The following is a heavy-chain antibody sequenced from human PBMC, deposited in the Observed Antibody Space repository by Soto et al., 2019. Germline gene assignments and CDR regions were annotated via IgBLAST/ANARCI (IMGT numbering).Heavy chain of an antibody. Sequence: GSLRLSSAAAGFSVTAHYVPWVRQAPGRGLEWVSLIYSGGGKYYADSVKGRFTISRDTSEKTFYLQMNSLRSEDTAVYYCARPDPAYAYGLNVWGQGTTVTVSS. CDR2: IYSGGGK. V-gene: IGHV3-53*01. CDR3: ARPDPAYAYGLNV. J-gene: IGHJ6*02. D-gene: IGHD3-10*01. CDR1: GFSVTAHY.